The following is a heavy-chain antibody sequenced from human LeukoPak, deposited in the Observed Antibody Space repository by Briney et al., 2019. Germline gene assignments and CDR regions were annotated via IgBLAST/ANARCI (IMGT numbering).Heavy chain of an antibody. Sequence: PSETLSLTCTVSGGSISGYYWSWIRQPPGKGLEWIGYIYHSGSTNYNPSLKGRVTISVDTSKNQFSLKLSSVTAADTAVYYCASPSGASTWWGQGTLVTVSS. CDR1: GGSISGYY. D-gene: IGHD2-15*01. J-gene: IGHJ4*02. V-gene: IGHV4-59*12. CDR2: IYHSGST. CDR3: ASPSGASTW.